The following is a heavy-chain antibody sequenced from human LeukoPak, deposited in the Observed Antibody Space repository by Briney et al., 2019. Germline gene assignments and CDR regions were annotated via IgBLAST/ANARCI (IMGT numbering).Heavy chain of an antibody. J-gene: IGHJ4*02. CDR3: AGDLEGGSSWFIDY. CDR2: IKQDGSEK. D-gene: IGHD6-13*01. V-gene: IGHV3-7*01. Sequence: PGGSLRLSCAASGFTFSSYWMSWVRQAPGKGLEWVANIKQDGSEKYYVDSVKGRFTISRDNAKNSVYLQMDSLRAEDTAVYYCAGDLEGGSSWFIDYWGQGTLVTVSS. CDR1: GFTFSSYW.